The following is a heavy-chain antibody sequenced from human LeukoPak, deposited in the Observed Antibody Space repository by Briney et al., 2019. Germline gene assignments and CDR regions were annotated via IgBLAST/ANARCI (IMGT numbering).Heavy chain of an antibody. CDR3: SRSGYSSNWSYYFDY. V-gene: IGHV3-49*03. CDR1: GFTLGDYA. Sequence: GGSLRLSCTASGFTLGDYAMIWFRQPPGKGLEWVGVIRSKHYGGTTEYAASVQGRFTISRDDSNTIAYLQMNSLKTDDTAVYYCSRSGYSSNWSYYFDYWGQGPLVTVSS. J-gene: IGHJ4*01. D-gene: IGHD6-13*01. CDR2: IRSKHYGGTT.